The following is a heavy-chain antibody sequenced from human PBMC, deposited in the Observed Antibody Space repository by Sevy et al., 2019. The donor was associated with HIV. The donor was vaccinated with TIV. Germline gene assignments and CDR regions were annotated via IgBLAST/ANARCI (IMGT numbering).Heavy chain of an antibody. Sequence: GGSLRLSCAVSGFTFSSYSMNWVRQAPGKGLEWVSSISSSSSYIYYADSVKGRFTISRDNAKNSLYLQMNSLRAEDTAVYYCARDQYNWNLTYYGMDVWGQGTTVTVSS. CDR2: ISSSSSYI. CDR3: ARDQYNWNLTYYGMDV. CDR1: GFTFSSYS. J-gene: IGHJ6*02. V-gene: IGHV3-21*01. D-gene: IGHD1-20*01.